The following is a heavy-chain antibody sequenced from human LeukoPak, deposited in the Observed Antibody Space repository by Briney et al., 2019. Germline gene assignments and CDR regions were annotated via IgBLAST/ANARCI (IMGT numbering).Heavy chain of an antibody. D-gene: IGHD3-9*01. CDR3: ARTKRYFDWQPFDY. CDR2: TYYRSKWYN. V-gene: IGHV6-1*01. Sequence: SQTVSLTCANSGDSVSSNSAAWNWIRQSPSRGLEWLGRTYYRSKWYNDYAVSVKSRITINPDTSKNQFSLQLNSVTPEDTAVYYCARTKRYFDWQPFDYWGQGTLVTVSS. CDR1: GDSVSSNSAA. J-gene: IGHJ4*02.